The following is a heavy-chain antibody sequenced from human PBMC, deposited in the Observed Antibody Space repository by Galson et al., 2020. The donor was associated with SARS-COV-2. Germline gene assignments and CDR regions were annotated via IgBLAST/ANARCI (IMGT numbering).Heavy chain of an antibody. CDR3: NRDKGAYYPYYYYGMDV. Sequence: GESLKISCTASGFTFGDYAMSWFRQAPGKGLEWVGLIRSKAYGGTTEYAASVKGRFTISRDDSRSIVYLQMNSLITEDTGVYYCNRDKGAYYPYYYYGMDVWGQGTTVTVSS. CDR1: GFTFGDYA. D-gene: IGHD3-22*01. CDR2: IRSKAYGGTT. V-gene: IGHV3-49*03. J-gene: IGHJ6*02.